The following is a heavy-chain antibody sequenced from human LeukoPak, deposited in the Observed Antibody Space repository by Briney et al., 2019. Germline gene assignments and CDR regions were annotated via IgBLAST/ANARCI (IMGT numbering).Heavy chain of an antibody. CDR2: IYYSGST. D-gene: IGHD1-20*01. CDR1: GGSISSGGYY. Sequence: SQTLSLTCTVSGGSISSGGYYWSWIRQHPGKGLEWIGYIYYSGSTYYNPSLKSRVTISVDTSKNQFSLKLSSVTAADTAVYYCARDNLDVGSFDYWGQGTLVTVSS. V-gene: IGHV4-31*03. CDR3: ARDNLDVGSFDY. J-gene: IGHJ4*02.